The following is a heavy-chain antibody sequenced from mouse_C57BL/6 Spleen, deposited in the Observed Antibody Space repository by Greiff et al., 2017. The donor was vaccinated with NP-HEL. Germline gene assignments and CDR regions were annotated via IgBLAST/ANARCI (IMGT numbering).Heavy chain of an antibody. Sequence: EVQGVESGGGLVKPGGSLKLSCAASGFTFSSYAMSWVRQTPEKRLEWVATISDGGSYTYYPDNVKGRFTISRDNAKNNLYLQMSHLKSEDIAMYYCARDHGLYDYDGYYYAMDYWGQGTSVTVSS. CDR3: ARDHGLYDYDGYYYAMDY. V-gene: IGHV5-4*01. CDR1: GFTFSSYA. D-gene: IGHD2-4*01. CDR2: ISDGGSYT. J-gene: IGHJ4*01.